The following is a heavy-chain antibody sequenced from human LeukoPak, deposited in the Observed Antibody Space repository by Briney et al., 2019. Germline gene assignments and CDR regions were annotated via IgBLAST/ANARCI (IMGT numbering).Heavy chain of an antibody. CDR1: GYTFTSYG. CDR3: ARAPADYYGSGNLIY. V-gene: IGHV1-18*01. D-gene: IGHD3-10*01. J-gene: IGHJ4*02. CDR2: ISAYNGNT. Sequence: GASVKVSCKASGYTFTSYGINWVRQAPGRGLEWMGWISAYNGNTNYAQKLQGRVTMTTDTSTSTAYMELRSLRSDDTAIYYCARAPADYYGSGNLIYWGQGTLVTVSS.